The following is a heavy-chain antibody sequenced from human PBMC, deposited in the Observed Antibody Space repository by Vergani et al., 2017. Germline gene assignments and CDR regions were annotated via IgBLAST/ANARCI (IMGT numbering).Heavy chain of an antibody. J-gene: IGHJ6*02. CDR2: IRSKANSYAT. D-gene: IGHD1-14*01. CDR3: TRHFLVEETGGRRHDYYGMDV. CDR1: GFTFSGSA. Sequence: EVQLVESGGGLVQPGGSLKLSCAASGFTFSGSAMHWVRQASGKGLEWVGRIRSKANSYATAYAASVKGRFTISRDDSKNTAYLQMNSLKTEDTSVYYCTRHFLVEETGGRRHDYYGMDVWGQGTTVTVSS. V-gene: IGHV3-73*02.